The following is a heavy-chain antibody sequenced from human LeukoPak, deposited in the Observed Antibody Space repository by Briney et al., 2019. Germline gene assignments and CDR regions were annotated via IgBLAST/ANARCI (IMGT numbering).Heavy chain of an antibody. D-gene: IGHD3-3*01. CDR2: IKQDGSEK. CDR3: ANSVTIFGVVSYAFDI. Sequence: GGSLRLSCAASGFTFSSYWMSWVRQAPGKGLEWVANIKQDGSEKYYVDSVKGRFTISRDNSKNTLYLQMNSLRAEDTAVYYCANSVTIFGVVSYAFDIWGQGIMVTVSS. J-gene: IGHJ3*02. CDR1: GFTFSSYW. V-gene: IGHV3-7*03.